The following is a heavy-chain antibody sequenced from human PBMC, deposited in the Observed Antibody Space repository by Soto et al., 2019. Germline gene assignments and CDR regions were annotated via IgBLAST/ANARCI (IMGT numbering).Heavy chain of an antibody. Sequence: EAQLVESGGGLVQPGRSLRLSCVGSGFIFDDFAIHWVRQAPGKGLEWVSGISWNSDSIGYADSVKGRFTISRDNAKNALYLQMNSLRVEDKAFYYCTKVGGLYDFWSGPLHFHLWGKGTLVTVSS. CDR2: ISWNSDSI. CDR1: GFIFDDFA. V-gene: IGHV3-9*01. J-gene: IGHJ4*02. CDR3: TKVGGLYDFWSGPLHFHL. D-gene: IGHD3-3*01.